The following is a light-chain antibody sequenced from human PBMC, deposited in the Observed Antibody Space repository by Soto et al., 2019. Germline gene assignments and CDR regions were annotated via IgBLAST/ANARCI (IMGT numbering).Light chain of an antibody. J-gene: IGLJ2*01. V-gene: IGLV1-47*02. Sequence: QSVLTQPPSASGTPGQRVTISCSGSSPNVETNYVYWYQQLPGMAPKLLIYSNDQRPSGVPDRFSASKSGTSASLAISGLRSEDEADYYCSATDDSLSGPVFGGGTKLTVL. CDR2: SND. CDR1: SPNVETNY. CDR3: SATDDSLSGPV.